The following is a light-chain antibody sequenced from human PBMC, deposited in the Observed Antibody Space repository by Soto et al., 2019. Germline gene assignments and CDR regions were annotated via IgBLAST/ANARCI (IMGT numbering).Light chain of an antibody. CDR2: DVS. V-gene: IGLV2-11*01. CDR1: SSDVGGYKY. J-gene: IGLJ2*01. CDR3: CSYGVSRDVV. Sequence: QSALTQPRSVSGSPGQSVTISCTGSSSDVGGYKYVSWYQQYPGKVPKLIIYDVSERPSGVPDRFSGSKSGNTASLTISGLQPDDEADYYCCSYGVSRDVVFGGGTKLTVL.